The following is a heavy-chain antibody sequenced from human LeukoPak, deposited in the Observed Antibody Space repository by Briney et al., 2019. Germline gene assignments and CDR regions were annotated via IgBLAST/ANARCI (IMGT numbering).Heavy chain of an antibody. CDR1: GDSVSSNSAA. V-gene: IGHV6-1*01. D-gene: IGHD5-24*01. CDR3: AREEGDGYNSVGAFDI. Sequence: SQTLSLTCAISGDSVSSNSAAWNWIRQSPSRGLEWLGRTYYRSKWYNDYAVSVKSRITINPDTSKNQFSLQLNSVTPEDTAVYYCAREEGDGYNSVGAFDIWGQGTMVTVSS. CDR2: TYYRSKWYN. J-gene: IGHJ3*02.